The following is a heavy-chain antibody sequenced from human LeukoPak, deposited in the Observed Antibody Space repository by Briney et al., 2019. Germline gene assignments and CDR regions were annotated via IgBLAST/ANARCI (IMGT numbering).Heavy chain of an antibody. V-gene: IGHV3-48*03. J-gene: IGHJ3*02. CDR3: ARDFYDTVYDAFDI. CDR2: THTRVRTI. Sequence: SGGSMRLSCAAAGFISTIYEMNWVRQAAEGGLGWVSYTHTRVRTIYYTDSVEGRSTIATHNAKNSLSLQMNSLRAEDTAVYYCARDFYDTVYDAFDIWGQGTMVTVSS. CDR1: GFISTIYE. D-gene: IGHD5/OR15-5a*01.